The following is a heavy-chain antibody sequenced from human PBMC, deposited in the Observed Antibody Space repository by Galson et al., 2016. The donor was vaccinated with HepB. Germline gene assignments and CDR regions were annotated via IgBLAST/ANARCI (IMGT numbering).Heavy chain of an antibody. CDR1: GYTFTVNG. V-gene: IGHV1-18*04. CDR3: ARDREYHLDY. J-gene: IGHJ4*02. Sequence: QSGAEVKKPGASVKVSCKPSGYTFTVNGISWVRQAPGQGLEWMGWISANSGNTNYAQKFQDRVTMTKDTSTRKADMELRSLRSDDTAAYYCARDREYHLDYWGQGTLVTVSS. D-gene: IGHD2-2*01. CDR2: ISANSGNT.